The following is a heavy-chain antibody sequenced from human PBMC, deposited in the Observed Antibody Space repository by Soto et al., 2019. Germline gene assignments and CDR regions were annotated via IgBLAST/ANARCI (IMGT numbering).Heavy chain of an antibody. CDR2: INHSGST. J-gene: IGHJ6*02. CDR1: GGSFSGYY. Sequence: SETLSLTCAVYGGSFSGYYWSWIRQPPGKGLEWIGEINHSGSTNYNPSLKSRVTISVDTSKNQFSLKLSSVTAADTAVYYCARLVGVKYYYYYYGMDVWGQGTTVTVSS. CDR3: ARLVGVKYYYYYYGMDV. V-gene: IGHV4-34*01. D-gene: IGHD3-10*01.